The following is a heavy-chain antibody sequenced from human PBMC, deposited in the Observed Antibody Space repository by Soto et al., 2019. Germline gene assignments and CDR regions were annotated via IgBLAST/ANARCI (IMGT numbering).Heavy chain of an antibody. Sequence: EVQLVESGGGLVKPGGSLRLSCAASGFTFIDYSMIWVRQAPGKGLEWVSSISSSDYISYADSMKGRFTISRDHAKNSVFLQMDSLRADDTAVYYCATSRGYITTWYGWWGQGTLVTVSS. CDR2: ISSSDYI. V-gene: IGHV3-21*01. D-gene: IGHD6-13*01. J-gene: IGHJ4*02. CDR3: ATSRGYITTWYGW. CDR1: GFTFIDYS.